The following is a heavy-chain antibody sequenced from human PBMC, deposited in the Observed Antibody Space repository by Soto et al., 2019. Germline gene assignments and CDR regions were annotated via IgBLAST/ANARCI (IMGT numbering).Heavy chain of an antibody. CDR3: ARDLGSSWYPEYFQH. V-gene: IGHV3-48*01. CDR1: GITFSNHP. CDR2: ISSSRTNI. D-gene: IGHD6-13*01. Sequence: GGYLTLSCATSGITFSNHPLSWVRPAPGKGLEWVSCISSSRTNIYYADSVKGRFTISRDNAKNSLYLQMNSLRAEDTAVYYCARDLGSSWYPEYFQHWGQGTLVTVSS. J-gene: IGHJ1*01.